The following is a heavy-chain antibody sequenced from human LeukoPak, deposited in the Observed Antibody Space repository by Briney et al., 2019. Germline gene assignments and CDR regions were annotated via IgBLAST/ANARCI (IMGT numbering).Heavy chain of an antibody. V-gene: IGHV1-46*01. J-gene: IGHJ4*02. CDR3: ARNSGSGFDY. CDR2: IDPSGGST. Sequence: GASVKVSRKASGYTFTSYYMLWVRQAPGQGLEWMGRIDPSGGSTSYAQKFQGRVTMTRDTSTSTVYMELSSLRSEDTAVYYCARNSGSGFDYWGQGTLVTVSS. CDR1: GYTFTSYY. D-gene: IGHD2-15*01.